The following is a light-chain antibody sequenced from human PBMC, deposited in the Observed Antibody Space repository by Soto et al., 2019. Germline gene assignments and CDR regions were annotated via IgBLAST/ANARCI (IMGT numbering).Light chain of an antibody. V-gene: IGLV7-43*01. CDR3: LLWYGGAYC. Sequence: TVMTQEPSLTVSPGGTVTLTCASSTGAVTKGFSPNWLQQRPGQPPRALIYSINKTHSWTPARFSGSLLGGKAALTLSGVQPEDEAVYYCLLWYGGAYCFGTGTKV. CDR2: SIN. J-gene: IGLJ1*01. CDR1: TGAVTKGFS.